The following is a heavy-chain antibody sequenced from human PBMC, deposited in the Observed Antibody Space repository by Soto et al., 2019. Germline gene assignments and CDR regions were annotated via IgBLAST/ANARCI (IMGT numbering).Heavy chain of an antibody. CDR3: ARVPLTIFGVVIKGFDI. V-gene: IGHV4-59*01. Sequence: SETLSLTCTFSGCSISSYYWSLIRQPPGKGLEWIGYIYYSGSTNYNPSLKSRVTISVDTSKNQFSLKLSSVTAADTAVYYCARVPLTIFGVVIKGFDIWGQGTMVTVSS. CDR1: GCSISSYY. D-gene: IGHD3-3*01. CDR2: IYYSGST. J-gene: IGHJ3*02.